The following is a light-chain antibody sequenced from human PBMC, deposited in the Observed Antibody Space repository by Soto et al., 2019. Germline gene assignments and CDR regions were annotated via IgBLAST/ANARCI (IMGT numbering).Light chain of an antibody. CDR3: QQYDNLPYT. J-gene: IGKJ2*01. CDR2: EAS. Sequence: DIQMTQSPSSLSASVGDRVTITCQARQDISNYLKWYQQKPGKAPKHLMYEASNLDIGVPSRFSGRGSGTDVTFPVTSLQPEDFATYFCQQYDNLPYTFGQGTKLEIK. V-gene: IGKV1-33*01. CDR1: QDISNY.